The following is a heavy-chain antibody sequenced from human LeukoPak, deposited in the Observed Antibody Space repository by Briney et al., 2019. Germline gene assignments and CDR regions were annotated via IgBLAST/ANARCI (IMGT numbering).Heavy chain of an antibody. J-gene: IGHJ6*03. V-gene: IGHV4-39*01. CDR1: GGSISTSAFY. CDR3: ARQISDYYYNYMDV. CDR2: IYDSGNE. D-gene: IGHD2/OR15-2a*01. Sequence: PSETLSLTCTGSGGSISTSAFYWGWIRQPPGKVLEWIGSIYDSGNEFYNPSLKSRVTISADTSKNQFSLKLNSVTAADTAMYYCARQISDYYYNYMDVWGEGITVTVSS.